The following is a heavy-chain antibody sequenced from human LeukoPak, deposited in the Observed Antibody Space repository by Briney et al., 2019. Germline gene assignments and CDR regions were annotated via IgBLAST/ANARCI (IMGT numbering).Heavy chain of an antibody. D-gene: IGHD3-10*01. CDR2: ISGSGVRT. J-gene: IGHJ4*02. CDR1: GSTLSNYG. V-gene: IGHV3-23*01. Sequence: PGGALRLSCAVSGSTLSNYGMSWVRQAPGKGLERVARISGSGVRTNYADSVKGRFTISRDSPKNTLYLQMNSLGAEDTAVYFCAKRGVVIRVVLVGFHKEAYYFDSWGQGALVTVSS. CDR3: AKRGVVIRVVLVGFHKEAYYFDS.